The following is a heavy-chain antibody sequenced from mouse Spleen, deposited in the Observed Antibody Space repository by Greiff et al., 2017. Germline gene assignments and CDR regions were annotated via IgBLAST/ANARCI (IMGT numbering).Heavy chain of an antibody. J-gene: IGHJ3*01. CDR2: IYPGSGNT. D-gene: IGHD2-10*01. CDR1: GYTFTDYY. V-gene: IGHV1-77*01. Sequence: QVQLQQSGAELARPGASVKLSCKASGYTFTDYYINWVKQRTGQGLEWIGEIYPGSGNTYYNEKFKGKATLTADKSSSTAYMQLSSLTSEDSAVYFCSAYYGNPWFAYWGQGTLVTVSA. CDR3: SAYYGNPWFAY.